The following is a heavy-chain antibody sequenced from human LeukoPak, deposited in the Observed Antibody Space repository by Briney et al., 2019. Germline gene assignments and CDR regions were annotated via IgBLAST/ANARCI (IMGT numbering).Heavy chain of an antibody. CDR2: ISAYNGNT. V-gene: IGHV1-18*01. D-gene: IGHD6-13*01. Sequence: GASVKVSCKASGYTLTSYGISWVRQAPGQGLEWMGWISAYNGNTNYAQKLQGRVTMTTDTSTSTAYMELRSLRSDDTAVYYCARDLPSYSSSWYRYDPFDYWGQGTLVTVSS. J-gene: IGHJ4*02. CDR1: GYTLTSYG. CDR3: ARDLPSYSSSWYRYDPFDY.